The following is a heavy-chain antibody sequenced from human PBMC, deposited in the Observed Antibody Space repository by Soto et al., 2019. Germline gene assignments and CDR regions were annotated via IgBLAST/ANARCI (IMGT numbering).Heavy chain of an antibody. D-gene: IGHD1-26*01. Sequence: SETLSLTCAVYGGSFSGYYWSWIRQPPGKGLEWIGEINHSGSTNYNPSLKSRVTISVDTSKNQFSLKLSSVTAADTAVYYCARGLHSTTILRVGLRWFDPWGQGTLVTVSS. V-gene: IGHV4-34*01. CDR1: GGSFSGYY. CDR2: INHSGST. CDR3: ARGLHSTTILRVGLRWFDP. J-gene: IGHJ5*02.